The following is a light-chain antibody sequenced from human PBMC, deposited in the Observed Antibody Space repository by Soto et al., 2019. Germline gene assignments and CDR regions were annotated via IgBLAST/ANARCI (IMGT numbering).Light chain of an antibody. CDR1: QNVNGW. V-gene: IGKV1-5*03. CDR2: KAS. CDR3: QQYDTRCT. J-gene: IGKJ1*01. Sequence: DIQMTQSPSTLSASVGHRVTITCWASQNVNGWLAWYQQKPGKAPKLLINKASTLESGVPSRFSGRGFGTEFPLTISSLQTDDFATYYCQQYDTRCTFGQGTKVDIK.